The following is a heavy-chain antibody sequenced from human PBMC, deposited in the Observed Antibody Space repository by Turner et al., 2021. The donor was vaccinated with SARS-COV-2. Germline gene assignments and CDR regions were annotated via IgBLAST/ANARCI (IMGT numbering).Heavy chain of an antibody. V-gene: IGHV4-31*03. D-gene: IGHD4-17*01. CDR2: IYYSGST. Sequence: QVQLQESGPGLVKPSQTLSLTCTVSGGSLSIGGYHWSWIRQHPGKGLEWIGYIYYSGSTYYNPSLKSRVTISVDTSKNQFSLKLSSVTAADTAVYYCARDYGGNSNYFDYWGQGTLVTVSS. CDR1: GGSLSIGGYH. CDR3: ARDYGGNSNYFDY. J-gene: IGHJ4*02.